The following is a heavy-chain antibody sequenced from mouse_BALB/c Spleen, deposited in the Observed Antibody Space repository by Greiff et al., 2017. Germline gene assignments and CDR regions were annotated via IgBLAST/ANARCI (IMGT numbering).Heavy chain of an antibody. D-gene: IGHD2-3*01. J-gene: IGHJ3*01. CDR1: GYSITSGYY. CDR3: ARENDGWGFAY. Sequence: EVQVVESGPGLVKPSQSLSLTCSVTGYSITSGYYWNWIRQFPGNKLEWMGYISYDGSNNYNPSLKNRISITRDTSKNQFFLKLNSVTTEDTATYYCARENDGWGFAYWGQGTLVTVSA. CDR2: ISYDGSN. V-gene: IGHV3-6*02.